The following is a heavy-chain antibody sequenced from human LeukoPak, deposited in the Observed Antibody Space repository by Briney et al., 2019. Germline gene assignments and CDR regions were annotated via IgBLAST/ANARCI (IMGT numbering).Heavy chain of an antibody. V-gene: IGHV4-28*01. Sequence: SETLSLTCAVSGYSISSSNWWGWIRKPPGKGLEWIGYIHYSGSTYYNPSLKSRVTMSVDMSKNQISLKLNSVTAVDTAVYFCAKKVDGYHWFDPWGQGTLVTVSS. D-gene: IGHD6-25*01. CDR3: AKKVDGYHWFDP. CDR1: GYSISSSNW. J-gene: IGHJ5*02. CDR2: IHYSGST.